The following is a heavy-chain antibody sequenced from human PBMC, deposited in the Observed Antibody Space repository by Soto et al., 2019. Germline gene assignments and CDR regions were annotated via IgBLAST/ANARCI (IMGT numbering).Heavy chain of an antibody. D-gene: IGHD3-10*01. Sequence: QVQLVQSGAEVKKPGASVKVSCKASGYTFTSYYMHWVRQAPGQGLEWMGIINASGGSTSYAQKFQVRVTMTRDTSTSTVYMELSSLRSDDTAVYYCARDPHYYGSGSYYIFDYWGQGTLVTVSS. CDR3: ARDPHYYGSGSYYIFDY. V-gene: IGHV1-46*01. CDR1: GYTFTSYY. CDR2: INASGGST. J-gene: IGHJ4*02.